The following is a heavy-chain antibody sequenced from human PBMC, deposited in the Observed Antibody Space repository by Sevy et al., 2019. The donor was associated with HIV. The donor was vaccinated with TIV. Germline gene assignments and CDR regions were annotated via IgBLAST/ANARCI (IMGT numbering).Heavy chain of an antibody. CDR2: MSHDGIK. J-gene: IGHJ3*02. D-gene: IGHD2-21*01. V-gene: IGHV3-30*18. CDR3: ANCYHHRPITTRGHGFDM. CDR1: GFRFSDFS. Sequence: GGSLRLSCAASGFRFSDFSMHWVRQAPGKGLEWVALMSHDGIKYYGDSLRGRFTISRDNSKNTLYLQMNSLGAEDTAVFYCANCYHHRPITTRGHGFDMWGPGTVVTVSS.